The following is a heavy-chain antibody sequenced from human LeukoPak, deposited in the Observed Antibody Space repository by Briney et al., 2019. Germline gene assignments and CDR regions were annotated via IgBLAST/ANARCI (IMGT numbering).Heavy chain of an antibody. Sequence: SETLSLTCTVSGGSISSYYWSWIRQPPGKGLEWIGEINHSGSTNYNPSLKSRVTISVDTSKNQFSLKLSSVTAADTAVYYCARGGWLVGGWGQGTLVTVSS. D-gene: IGHD6-19*01. CDR2: INHSGST. CDR3: ARGGWLVGG. CDR1: GGSISSYY. V-gene: IGHV4-34*01. J-gene: IGHJ4*02.